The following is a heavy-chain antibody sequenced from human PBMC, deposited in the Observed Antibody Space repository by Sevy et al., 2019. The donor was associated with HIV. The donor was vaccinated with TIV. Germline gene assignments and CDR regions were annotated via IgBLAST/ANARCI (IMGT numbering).Heavy chain of an antibody. CDR1: GFTFSSYE. V-gene: IGHV3-48*03. Sequence: GGSLRLSCAASGFTFSSYEMNWVRQAPGKGLEWVSYISSSGSTIYYADSVKGRFTISGDNAKNLLYLQMNSLRAENTAVYYGAGDSWISFDSWGQGTLVTVSS. J-gene: IGHJ4*02. D-gene: IGHD2-2*03. CDR3: AGDSWISFDS. CDR2: ISSSGSTI.